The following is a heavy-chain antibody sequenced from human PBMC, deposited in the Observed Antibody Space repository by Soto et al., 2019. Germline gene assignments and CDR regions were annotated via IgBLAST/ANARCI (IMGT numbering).Heavy chain of an antibody. CDR2: IHYSGNT. CDR1: GDSISSYF. CDR3: AKDQGNGRLYFDS. V-gene: IGHV4-59*01. J-gene: IGHJ4*02. D-gene: IGHD2-8*01. Sequence: SETLSLTCTVSGDSISSYFWTWIRQSPGKGLQWIGYIHYSGNTNYNPSLKSRVTMSVDTSKHQFSLRLTSVTAADTAVYYCAKDQGNGRLYFDSWGLGTLVTVSS.